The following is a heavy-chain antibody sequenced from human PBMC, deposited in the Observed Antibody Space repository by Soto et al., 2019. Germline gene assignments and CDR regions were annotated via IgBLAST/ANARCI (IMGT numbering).Heavy chain of an antibody. J-gene: IGHJ4*02. V-gene: IGHV4-30-2*01. CDR1: GGSISNAAYS. D-gene: IGHD5-18*01. Sequence: LSLTCTVSGGSISNAAYSWSWIRQPPGKGLEWIGYIYPSGMPFYNPSLRSRVTISIDRSNDQFSLNLKSVTAADTAVYYCARERGGYGLFDSWGQGTLVTVSS. CDR2: IYPSGMP. CDR3: ARERGGYGLFDS.